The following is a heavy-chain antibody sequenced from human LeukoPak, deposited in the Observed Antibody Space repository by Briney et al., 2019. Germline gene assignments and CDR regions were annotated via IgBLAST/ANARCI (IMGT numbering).Heavy chain of an antibody. Sequence: EASVKVSCKASGYTFTSYGISWVRQAPGQGLEWMGWISAYNGNTNYAQKLRGRVTMTTDTSTSTAYMELRSLRSDDTAVYYCARDAPYVLRFLEWPRFDPWGQGTLVTVSS. D-gene: IGHD3-3*01. J-gene: IGHJ5*02. CDR3: ARDAPYVLRFLEWPRFDP. CDR2: ISAYNGNT. V-gene: IGHV1-18*01. CDR1: GYTFTSYG.